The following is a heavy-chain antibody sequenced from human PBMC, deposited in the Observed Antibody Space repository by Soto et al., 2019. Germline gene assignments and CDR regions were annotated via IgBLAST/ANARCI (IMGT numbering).Heavy chain of an antibody. J-gene: IGHJ6*02. CDR2: ISAYNGNT. CDR3: ARDIEVATISYYYYGMDV. D-gene: IGHD5-12*01. Sequence: ASVKVSCKASGYTFTSYFISWVRQAPGQGLEWMGWISAYNGNTNYAQKLQGRVTMTTDTSTSTAYMELRSLRSDDTAVYYCARDIEVATISYYYYGMDVWGQGTTVTVSS. V-gene: IGHV1-18*01. CDR1: GYTFTSYF.